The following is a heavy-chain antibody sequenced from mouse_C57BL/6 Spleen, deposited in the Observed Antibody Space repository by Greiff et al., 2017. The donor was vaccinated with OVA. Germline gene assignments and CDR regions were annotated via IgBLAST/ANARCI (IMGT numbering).Heavy chain of an antibody. CDR1: GYTFTSYW. V-gene: IGHV1-55*01. J-gene: IGHJ1*03. D-gene: IGHD1-1*01. CDR3: ARGFITTVPRYFDV. CDR2: IYPGSGST. Sequence: QVQLQQPGAELVKPGASVKMSCKASGYTFTSYWITWVKQRPGQGLEWIGDIYPGSGSTNYNEKFKSKATLTVDTSSSTAYMQLSSLTSEDSAVYYCARGFITTVPRYFDVWGTGTTVTVSS.